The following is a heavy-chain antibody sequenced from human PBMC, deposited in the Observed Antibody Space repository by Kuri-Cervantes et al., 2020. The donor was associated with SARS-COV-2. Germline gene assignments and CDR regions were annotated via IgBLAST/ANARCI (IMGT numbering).Heavy chain of an antibody. J-gene: IGHJ6*03. CDR2: INHSGST. CDR1: GGSFSGYY. CDR3: ARLRRHNNGWFATGYYMDV. Sequence: GSLRLSCAVYGGSFSGYYWSRIRQPPGKGLEWIGEINHSGSTNYNPSLKSRVTISVDTSKNQFSLNLTSVTAADTAVYYCARLRRHNNGWFATGYYMDVWGKGTTVTVSS. D-gene: IGHD6-19*01. V-gene: IGHV4-34*01.